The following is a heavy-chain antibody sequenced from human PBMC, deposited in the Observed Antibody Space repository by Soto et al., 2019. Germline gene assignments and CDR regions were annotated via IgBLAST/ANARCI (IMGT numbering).Heavy chain of an antibody. J-gene: IGHJ6*02. Sequence: QVQLVQSGADVQKPGASVKVSCKASGYTFTSHGISWVRQAPGQGREWMGWISPYNGDTNYAQEFQGRVTMTTDTSVTTSSMELRSFRSDDTALYDCAKARGSGRDYYYDCVAVWCQGTTVTVSS. V-gene: IGHV1-18*04. CDR1: GYTFTSHG. D-gene: IGHD6-19*01. CDR2: ISPYNGDT. CDR3: AKARGSGRDYYYDCVAV.